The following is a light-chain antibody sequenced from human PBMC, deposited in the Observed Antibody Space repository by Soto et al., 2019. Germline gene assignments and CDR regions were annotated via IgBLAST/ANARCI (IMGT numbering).Light chain of an antibody. CDR2: DDS. CDR1: NIGSKN. CDR3: CSYAGTGTDNYV. J-gene: IGLJ1*01. Sequence: SYELTQAPSVSVAPGQTATITCGGNNIGSKNVHWYQQKPVQAPVLFVYDDSDRPSGIPERFSGSNSGNTASLTISGLQAEDEADYYCCSYAGTGTDNYVFGSGTKVTV. V-gene: IGLV3-21*02.